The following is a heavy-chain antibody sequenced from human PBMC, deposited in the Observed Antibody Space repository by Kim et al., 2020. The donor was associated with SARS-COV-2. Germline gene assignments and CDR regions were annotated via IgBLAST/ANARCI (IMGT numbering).Heavy chain of an antibody. CDR2: VSYDGGDK. CDR3: AKDRAPRMGYYASSGLTPFDP. CDR1: GFTFSSYG. J-gene: IGHJ5*02. Sequence: GGSLRLSCAASGFTFSSYGMHWVRQAPGKGLEWVAVVSYDGGDKYYADSVKGRFTISRDNSKNTLYLQMNSLKAEDTAVYYCAKDRAPRMGYYASSGLTPFDPWGQGTLVTVSS. V-gene: IGHV3-30*18. D-gene: IGHD3-22*01.